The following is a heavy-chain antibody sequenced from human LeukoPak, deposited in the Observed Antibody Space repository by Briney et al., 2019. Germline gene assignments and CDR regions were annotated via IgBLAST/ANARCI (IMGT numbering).Heavy chain of an antibody. CDR1: GYTFTGYY. Sequence: ASVKVSCKASGYTFTGYYMHWVRQAPGQELEWMGWINPNSGGTNYAPKFQGRVTMTRDTSISTAYMELSRLRSDDTAVYYCARAVAGMDYWGQGTLVTVSS. D-gene: IGHD6-19*01. CDR3: ARAVAGMDY. V-gene: IGHV1-2*02. CDR2: INPNSGGT. J-gene: IGHJ4*02.